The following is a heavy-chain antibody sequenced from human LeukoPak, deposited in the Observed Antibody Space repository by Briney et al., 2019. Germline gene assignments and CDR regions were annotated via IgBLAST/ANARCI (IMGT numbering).Heavy chain of an antibody. CDR3: TTPFVGYSSTVDY. CDR1: GFSFSTYN. Sequence: PGGSLRLSCAASGFSFSTYNMNWVRQAPGKGLEWVSYISSSSSATNYADSVKGRFTVSRDNAKKSLYLQMNSLRAEDTAVYYCTTPFVGYSSTVDYWGQGTLVTVSS. V-gene: IGHV3-48*04. D-gene: IGHD4-11*01. J-gene: IGHJ4*02. CDR2: ISSSSSAT.